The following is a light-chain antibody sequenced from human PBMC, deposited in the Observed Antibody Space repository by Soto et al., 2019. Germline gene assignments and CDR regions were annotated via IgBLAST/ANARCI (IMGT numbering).Light chain of an antibody. J-gene: IGKJ1*01. Sequence: EIVLTQSPGTLSLSPGERATLSCRASQSVSSSYLAWYQQKPGQAPRLLIYGASSRATGIPDRFSGSGSGTEFTLTISSLEPEDFAVYYCQQRGNWPRTFGQGTKVDIK. V-gene: IGKV3D-20*02. CDR3: QQRGNWPRT. CDR1: QSVSSSY. CDR2: GAS.